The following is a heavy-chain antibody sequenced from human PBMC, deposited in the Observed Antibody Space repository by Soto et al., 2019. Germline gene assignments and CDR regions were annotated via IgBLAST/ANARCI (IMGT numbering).Heavy chain of an antibody. J-gene: IGHJ6*03. V-gene: IGHV4-59*08. CDR3: ARLDHDILTGASYYMDV. D-gene: IGHD3-9*01. CDR1: GGSISSYY. CDR2: IYYSGST. Sequence: SETLSLTCTVSGGSISSYYWSWIRQPPGKGLEWIGYIYYSGSTNFNPSLKSRVTISVDTSKNQFSLKLSSVTAADTAVYYCARLDHDILTGASYYMDVWGKGTTVTVSS.